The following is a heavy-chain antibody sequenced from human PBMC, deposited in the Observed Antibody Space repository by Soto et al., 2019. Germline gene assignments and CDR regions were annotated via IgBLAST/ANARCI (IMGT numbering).Heavy chain of an antibody. V-gene: IGHV3-66*01. CDR3: ARDPPYYYDTSGYPSWGY. Sequence: GGSLRLSCAASGFTFSGSAMHWVRQAPGKGLEWVSVIYSGGSTYYADSVKGRFTISRDNSKNTLYLQMNSLRAEDTAVYYCARDPPYYYDTSGYPSWGYWGQGTLVTVS. CDR2: IYSGGST. J-gene: IGHJ4*02. D-gene: IGHD3-22*01. CDR1: GFTFSGSA.